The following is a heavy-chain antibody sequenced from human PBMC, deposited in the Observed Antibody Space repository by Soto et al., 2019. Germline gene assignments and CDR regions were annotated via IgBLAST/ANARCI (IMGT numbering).Heavy chain of an antibody. CDR2: ISYDGSNK. CDR1: GFTFSSYG. Sequence: QVQLVESGGGVVQPGRSLRLSCAASGFTFSSYGMHWVRQAPGKGLEWVAVISYDGSNKYYADSVKGRFTISRDNSKNKLYLQMNSLRAEDTAVYYCAKGCACEIDYWGQGTLVTVSS. V-gene: IGHV3-30*18. CDR3: AKGCACEIDY. D-gene: IGHD2-8*01. J-gene: IGHJ4*02.